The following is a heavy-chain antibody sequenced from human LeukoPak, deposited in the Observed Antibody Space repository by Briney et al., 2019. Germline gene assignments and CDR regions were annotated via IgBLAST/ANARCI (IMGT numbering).Heavy chain of an antibody. CDR1: GFTFSNYN. J-gene: IGHJ4*02. D-gene: IGHD3-10*01. CDR2: ISSSSNII. CDR3: ARDFAREFTIDY. Sequence: GGSLRLSCAASGFTFSNYNMNWVRQPPGKGLQWVSYISSSSNIIYYADSVKGRFTISRDNAKNSLFLQMNSLRAEDTAVYYCARDFAREFTIDYWGQGSLVTVSS. V-gene: IGHV3-48*01.